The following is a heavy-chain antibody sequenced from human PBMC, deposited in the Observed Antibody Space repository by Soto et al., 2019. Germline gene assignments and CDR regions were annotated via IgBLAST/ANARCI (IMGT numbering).Heavy chain of an antibody. CDR2: IKSKTDGGTT. Sequence: GGSLRLSCAASGFTFSNAWMSWVRQAPGKGLEWVGRIKSKTDGGTTDYAAPVKGRFTISRDDSKNTLYLQMHSLKTEDTTVYYCTTGPLGYYYGSGSYYRIDYWGQGTLVTVSS. CDR3: TTGPLGYYYGSGSYYRIDY. V-gene: IGHV3-15*01. D-gene: IGHD3-10*01. CDR1: GFTFSNAW. J-gene: IGHJ4*02.